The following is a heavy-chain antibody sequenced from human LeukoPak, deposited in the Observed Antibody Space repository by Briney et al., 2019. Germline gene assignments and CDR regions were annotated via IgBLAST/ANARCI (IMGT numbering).Heavy chain of an antibody. CDR1: GGSISSGGYY. V-gene: IGHV4-31*03. CDR2: IYYSGST. D-gene: IGHD5-18*01. J-gene: IGHJ4*02. Sequence: SQTLSLTCTVSGGSISSGGYYWSWIRQPPGKGLEWIGYIYYSGSTYYNPSLKSRVTISLDTSKNQFSLRLSSMTAADTAVYYWARDHSDSPGPPPGYWGQGTLVTVSS. CDR3: ARDHSDSPGPPPGY.